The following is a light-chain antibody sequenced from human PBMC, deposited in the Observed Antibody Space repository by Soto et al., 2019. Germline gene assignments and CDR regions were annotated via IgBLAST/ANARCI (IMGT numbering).Light chain of an antibody. Sequence: NFMLTQPHSVSASPGKTVTISCTGSSGSIASNYVQWYQQRPGSAPTTVIYEDNQRPSGVPDRFSGSIDSSSNSASLTISGLKTEDEADYYCQSYDSSTHVVFGGGTKLTV. J-gene: IGLJ2*01. CDR2: EDN. V-gene: IGLV6-57*02. CDR3: QSYDSSTHVV. CDR1: SGSIASNY.